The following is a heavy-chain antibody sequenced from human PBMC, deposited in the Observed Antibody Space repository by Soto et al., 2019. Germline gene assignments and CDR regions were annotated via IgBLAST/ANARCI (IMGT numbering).Heavy chain of an antibody. J-gene: IGHJ4*02. V-gene: IGHV4-59*08. Sequence: SETLSLTCTVSGGSISSYYWSWIRQPPGKGLEWIGYIYYSGSTNYNPSLKSRVTISVDTSKNQFSLKLSSVTAADTAVYYCAGHYYGDYERDEYYFDYWGQGTLVTVSS. CDR3: AGHYYGDYERDEYYFDY. D-gene: IGHD4-17*01. CDR1: GGSISSYY. CDR2: IYYSGST.